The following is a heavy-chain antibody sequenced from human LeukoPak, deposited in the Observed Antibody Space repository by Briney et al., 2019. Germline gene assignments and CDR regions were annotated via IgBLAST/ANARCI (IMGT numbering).Heavy chain of an antibody. CDR1: GVTISNDF. Sequence: SGTLSLTCTVSGVTISNDFRSWIRQPPGQGLEWIGYVYYSGSTNYNPSLKSRFTMSVDTSKNPTSMKLSSVTAADTAVYYCASLGAAGAQNYFDYWGQGTLVTVSS. CDR2: VYYSGST. J-gene: IGHJ4*02. V-gene: IGHV4-59*01. D-gene: IGHD6-13*01. CDR3: ASLGAAGAQNYFDY.